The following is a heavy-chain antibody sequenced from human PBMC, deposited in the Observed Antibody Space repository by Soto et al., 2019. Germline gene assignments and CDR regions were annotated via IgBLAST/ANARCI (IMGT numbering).Heavy chain of an antibody. V-gene: IGHV4-39*01. CDR1: GGSISSSSYY. J-gene: IGHJ6*02. CDR2: IYYSGST. Sequence: PSETLSLTCTVSGGSISSSSYYWGWIRQPPGKGLEWIGSIYYSGSTYYNPSLKSRVTISVDTSKNQFSLKLSSVTAADTAVYYCARQNYGDRYYGMDVWGQGTTVTVSS. D-gene: IGHD4-17*01. CDR3: ARQNYGDRYYGMDV.